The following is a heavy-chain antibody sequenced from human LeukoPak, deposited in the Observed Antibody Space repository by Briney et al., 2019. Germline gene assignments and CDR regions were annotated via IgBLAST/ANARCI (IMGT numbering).Heavy chain of an antibody. V-gene: IGHV4-59*01. J-gene: IGHJ4*02. CDR2: IHYSGST. D-gene: IGHD3-9*01. CDR3: AREYYDFLTLHYYFDY. CDR1: GGSISSYY. Sequence: PSETLSLTCTVSGGSISSYYWSWIRQSPGKGLEWIGYIHYSGSTTYNPSLKSRVTISVDTSKNQFSLKLSSVTAADTAMYYRAREYYDFLTLHYYFDYWGQGTLVTVSS.